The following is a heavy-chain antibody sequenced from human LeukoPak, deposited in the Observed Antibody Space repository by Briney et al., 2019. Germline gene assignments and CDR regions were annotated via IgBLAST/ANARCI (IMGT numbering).Heavy chain of an antibody. Sequence: SETLSLTCTVSGDSISSYYWSWIRQPPGKGLEWIGYIYYSGSTNYNPSLKSRVTISVDTSKNQFSLKLSSVTAADTAVYYCARGPYSSPYYFDYWGQGTLVTVSS. V-gene: IGHV4-59*01. D-gene: IGHD6-6*01. J-gene: IGHJ4*02. CDR3: ARGPYSSPYYFDY. CDR1: GDSISSYY. CDR2: IYYSGST.